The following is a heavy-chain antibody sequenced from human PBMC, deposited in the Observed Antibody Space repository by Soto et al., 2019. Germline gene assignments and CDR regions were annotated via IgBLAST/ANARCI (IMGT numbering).Heavy chain of an antibody. Sequence: SVKVSCKASGYTFSSYGISWVRQAPGQGLEWMGWISAYNGNTDDAQKLQGRVTMTTATSTSTAYMELRSLRSDDTAVYYCVRPGFWSAPTAGGMDVWGQGTTVTVS. J-gene: IGHJ6*02. CDR3: VRPGFWSAPTAGGMDV. CDR1: GYTFSSYG. V-gene: IGHV1-18*01. CDR2: ISAYNGNT. D-gene: IGHD3-3*01.